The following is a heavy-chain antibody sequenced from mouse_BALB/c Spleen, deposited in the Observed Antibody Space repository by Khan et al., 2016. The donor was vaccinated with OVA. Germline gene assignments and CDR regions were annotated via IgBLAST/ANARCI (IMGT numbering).Heavy chain of an antibody. CDR3: ARLEDI. Sequence: QVQLKQSGPGLVAPSQSLSITCTVSGFSLTSYGVHWVRQPPGKGLEWRGVIWAGGSTNYNSALMSRLIISKDNSNNQVFLKITGLKTDDTAMSYCARLEDIWGQGTTLTVSS. CDR1: GFSLTSYG. CDR2: IWAGGST. D-gene: IGHD1-3*01. J-gene: IGHJ2*01. V-gene: IGHV2-9*02.